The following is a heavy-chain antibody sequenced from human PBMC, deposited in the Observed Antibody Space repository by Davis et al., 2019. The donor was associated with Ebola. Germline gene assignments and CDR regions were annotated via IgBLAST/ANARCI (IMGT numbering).Heavy chain of an antibody. V-gene: IGHV1-46*01. J-gene: IGHJ4*02. CDR3: ARERAWNYVPFDY. D-gene: IGHD1-7*01. CDR1: GYTFTSYG. Sequence: ASVKVSCKASGYTFTSYGISWVRQAPGQGLEWMGIINSSGGSTSYAQKFQGRVTMTRDTSTSTVYMELSSLRSEDTAVYYCARERAWNYVPFDYWGQGTLVTVSS. CDR2: INSSGGST.